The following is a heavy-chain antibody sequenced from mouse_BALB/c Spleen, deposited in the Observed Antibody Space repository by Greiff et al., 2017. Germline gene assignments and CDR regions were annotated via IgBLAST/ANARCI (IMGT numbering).Heavy chain of an antibody. CDR3: AGDIRITTVVENYAMDY. CDR2: IRNKANGYTT. V-gene: IGHV7-3*02. D-gene: IGHD1-1*01. Sequence: EVQRVESGGGLVQPGGSLRLSCATSGFTFTDYYMSWVRQPPGKALEWLGFIRNKANGYTTEYSASVKGRFTISRDTSQSVLYLQMNTLRAEDSATYYGAGDIRITTVVENYAMDYWGQGTSVTVSA. CDR1: GFTFTDYY. J-gene: IGHJ4*01.